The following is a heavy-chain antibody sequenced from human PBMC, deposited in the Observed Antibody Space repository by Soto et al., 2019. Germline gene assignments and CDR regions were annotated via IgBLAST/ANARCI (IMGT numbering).Heavy chain of an antibody. Sequence: QVQLVQSGAEVKKPGSSVKVSCKASGGTFSSYTISWARQAPGQGLEWMGRIIRILGIANYAQKFQGRVTITADKSTSTAYMELSSLRSEDTAVYYCARDRPYDYIWGSYRLLSWFDPWGQGTLVTVSS. J-gene: IGHJ5*02. CDR1: GGTFSSYT. D-gene: IGHD3-16*02. CDR2: IIRILGIA. V-gene: IGHV1-69*08. CDR3: ARDRPYDYIWGSYRLLSWFDP.